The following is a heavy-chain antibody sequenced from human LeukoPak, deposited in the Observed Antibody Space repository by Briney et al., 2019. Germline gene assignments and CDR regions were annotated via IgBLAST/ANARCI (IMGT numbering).Heavy chain of an antibody. D-gene: IGHD3-3*01. V-gene: IGHV4-61*02. J-gene: IGHJ6*03. CDR3: ARGMDFWRSPYYYFMDV. Sequence: PSETLSLTCTVSGGSISSGSYYWSWIRQPAGRGLEWIGRIYSSGSINYNPSLKSRVTISVDTSNNQFSLKLSSVTAADTAVYYCARGMDFWRSPYYYFMDVWGKGTTVTVSS. CDR2: IYSSGSI. CDR1: GGSISSGSYY.